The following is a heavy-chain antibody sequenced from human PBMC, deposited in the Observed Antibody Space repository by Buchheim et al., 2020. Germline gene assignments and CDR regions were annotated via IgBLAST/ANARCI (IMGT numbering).Heavy chain of an antibody. J-gene: IGHJ6*02. CDR1: GGSISSGDCY. D-gene: IGHD3-10*02. Sequence: QVQLQESGPGLVKPSQTLSLTCTVSGGSISSGDCYWSWIRQPPGKGLEWIGYIYYSGSTYYNPSLKSRVTISVDTSKNQFSLKLSSVTAADTAVYYCARGPATTFGYYYYYGMDVWGQGTT. CDR3: ARGPATTFGYYYYYGMDV. V-gene: IGHV4-30-4*01. CDR2: IYYSGST.